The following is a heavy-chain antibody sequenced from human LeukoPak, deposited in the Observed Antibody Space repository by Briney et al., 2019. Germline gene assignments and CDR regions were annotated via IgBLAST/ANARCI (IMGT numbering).Heavy chain of an antibody. CDR1: GFTFSSYS. CDR2: ISSSSSTI. CDR3: ARDRKVDIVVVPAASANSGYYYYYGMDV. Sequence: GGSLRLSCAASGFTFSSYSMSWVRQAPGKGMEWVSYISSSSSTIYYADSVKGRFTISRDNAKNSLYLQMNSLRDQDTAVYYCARDRKVDIVVVPAASANSGYYYYYGMDVWGQGTTVTVSS. J-gene: IGHJ6*02. V-gene: IGHV3-48*02. D-gene: IGHD2-2*03.